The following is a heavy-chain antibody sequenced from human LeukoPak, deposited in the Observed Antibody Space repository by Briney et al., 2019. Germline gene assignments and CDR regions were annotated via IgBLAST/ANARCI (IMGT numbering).Heavy chain of an antibody. CDR2: FDPEDGET. CDR1: GYTLTELS. J-gene: IGHJ6*03. CDR3: ATGSLVYYYYLDV. Sequence: PSVKVSCKVSGYTLTELSMHWVRQAPGKGVEWMGGFDPEDGETIYAQKFQGRVTMTEDTSTDTAYMELSSLRSEDTAVYYFATGSLVYYYYLDVWGKGTTVTVSS. V-gene: IGHV1-24*01.